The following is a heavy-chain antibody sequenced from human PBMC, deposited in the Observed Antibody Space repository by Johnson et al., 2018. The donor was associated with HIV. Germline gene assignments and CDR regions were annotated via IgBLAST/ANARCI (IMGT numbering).Heavy chain of an antibody. D-gene: IGHD2-2*03. CDR2: ISWNSGSI. V-gene: IGHV3-9*01. CDR1: GFTFDDYA. CDR3: TRDAKLRPLDGPDDAFDI. J-gene: IGHJ3*02. Sequence: VQLVESGGGLVQPGRSLRLSCAASGFTFDDYAMHWVRQAPGKGLEWVSGISWNSGSIGYADSVKGRFTISRDNAKNSLYLQMNSLRAEDTAVYYCTRDAKLRPLDGPDDAFDIWCQGTMVTVSS.